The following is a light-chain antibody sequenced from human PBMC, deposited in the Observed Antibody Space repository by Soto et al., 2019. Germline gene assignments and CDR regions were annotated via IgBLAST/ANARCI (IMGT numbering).Light chain of an antibody. Sequence: ETVLTQSPGTLCLSPGECTSLXGRPSQSVSSRYLAWYQQKPGQAPRLLIYDASYRATDIPPRFSGSGSGTDFTLTISSLEPEDFAVYYCQQRRSWPPTITFGQGTRLEIK. CDR1: QSVSSRY. CDR3: QQRRSWPPTIT. J-gene: IGKJ5*01. CDR2: DAS. V-gene: IGKV3-11*01.